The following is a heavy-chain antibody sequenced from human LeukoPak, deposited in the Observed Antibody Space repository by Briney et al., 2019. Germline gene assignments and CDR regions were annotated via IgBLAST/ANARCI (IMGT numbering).Heavy chain of an antibody. CDR1: GFNFSNYW. J-gene: IGHJ5*02. CDR3: ARGGYNYNP. V-gene: IGHV3-7*01. D-gene: IGHD5-18*01. Sequence: GGSLRLSCAASGFNFSNYWMSWVRQAPGKGLEWVATIKAGGSEKYYVDSVKGRFTISRDNAKNSLPLQMNSLTGEDMAMYYCARGGYNYNPWGQGTLVTVSS. CDR2: IKAGGSEK.